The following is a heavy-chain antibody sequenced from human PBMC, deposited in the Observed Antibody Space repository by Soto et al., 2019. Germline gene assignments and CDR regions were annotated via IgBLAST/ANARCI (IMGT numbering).Heavy chain of an antibody. D-gene: IGHD6-13*01. CDR2: IDTSGHST. CDR1: GFVFTNFW. J-gene: IGHJ4*02. V-gene: IGHV3-74*01. Sequence: VGSLRLSCEASGFVFTNFWMHWVGHVPGKGLVWVARIDTSGHSTDYAESVKGRFTISRDNAKNTVPLQMNSLRVEDTGVYYCAKDSWYFDLWSQGSQVTVSS. CDR3: AKDSWYFDL.